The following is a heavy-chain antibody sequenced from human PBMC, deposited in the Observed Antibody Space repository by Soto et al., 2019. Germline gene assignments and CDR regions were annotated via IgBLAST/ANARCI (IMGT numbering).Heavy chain of an antibody. Sequence: GGSLRLSCAASGFTFSSYWMSWVRQAPGKGLEWVANIKQDGSEKYYVDSVKGRFTISRDNAKNSLYLQMNSLRAEDTAVYYCARAMYYRSSWYYFDYWGQGNLVTVSS. CDR1: GFTFSSYW. CDR2: IKQDGSEK. D-gene: IGHD6-13*01. V-gene: IGHV3-7*03. J-gene: IGHJ4*02. CDR3: ARAMYYRSSWYYFDY.